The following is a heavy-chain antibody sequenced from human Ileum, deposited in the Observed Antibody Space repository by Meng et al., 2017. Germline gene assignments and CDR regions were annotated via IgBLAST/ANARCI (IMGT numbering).Heavy chain of an antibody. V-gene: IGHV4-4*02. CDR3: ARDLLGPAIAASGYFDP. J-gene: IGHJ5*02. CDR2: IYHTGST. D-gene: IGHD5-12*01. CDR1: GGSISDSNW. Sequence: HVQLQESGPVLVKPSGTLSLTCAVSGGSISDSNWWSWVRQPPGKGLEWIGEIYHTGSTNYNPSLKSRVTMSLDKSKNQFFLDLTSVTAADTAVYYCARDLLGPAIAASGYFDPWGQGTLVTVSS.